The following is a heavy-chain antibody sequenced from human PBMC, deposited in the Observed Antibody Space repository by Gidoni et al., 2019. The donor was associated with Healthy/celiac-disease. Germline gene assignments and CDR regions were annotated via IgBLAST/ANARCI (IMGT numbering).Heavy chain of an antibody. CDR3: ARARVLGYCSGGSCRGTFDY. Sequence: EVQLVQSGAEVKKHGESLRISCKGSGCSFTSYWISWVRQMPGKGLAWLGRIDPSDSYTNYSPSFQGHVTISADKSISTAYLQWSSLKASDTAMYYCARARVLGYCSGGSCRGTFDYWGQGTLVTVSS. CDR1: GCSFTSYW. V-gene: IGHV5-10-1*03. CDR2: IDPSDSYT. J-gene: IGHJ4*02. D-gene: IGHD2-15*01.